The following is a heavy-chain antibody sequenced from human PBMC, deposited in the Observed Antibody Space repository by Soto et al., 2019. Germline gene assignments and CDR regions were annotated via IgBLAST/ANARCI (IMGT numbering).Heavy chain of an antibody. CDR3: ARGLQSLFDY. V-gene: IGHV3-33*01. CDR1: GFTFGNYG. J-gene: IGHJ4*02. Sequence: GGSLRLSCAASGFTFGNYGMHWVRQAPGKGLEWVAVIWFDGNKQHYADSVKGRFTISRDNSKNTLYVQMTSLRAEDTAVCYCARGLQSLFDYWGQGTLVTVSS. CDR2: IWFDGNKQ.